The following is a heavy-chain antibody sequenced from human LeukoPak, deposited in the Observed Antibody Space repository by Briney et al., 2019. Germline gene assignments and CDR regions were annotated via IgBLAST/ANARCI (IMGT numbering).Heavy chain of an antibody. Sequence: GALRLSCAASGFTFSSYGMHWVRQAPGKGLEWVAFIRYDGSNKYYADSVKGRFTISRDNSKNTLYLQMNSLRAEDTAVYYCAAGYSSSWYYFDLWGRGTLVTVSS. CDR3: AAGYSSSWYYFDL. V-gene: IGHV3-30*02. D-gene: IGHD6-13*01. CDR1: GFTFSSYG. CDR2: IRYDGSNK. J-gene: IGHJ2*01.